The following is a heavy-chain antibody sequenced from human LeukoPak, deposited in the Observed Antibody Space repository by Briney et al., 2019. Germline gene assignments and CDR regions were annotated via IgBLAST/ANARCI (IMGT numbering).Heavy chain of an antibody. CDR3: ARGKDTVTTYWFDP. Sequence: GSSVKVSCKASGGTFSSYTISWVRQAPGQGPEWMGRIIPILGIANYAQKFQGRVTITADKSTSTAYMELSSLRSEDTAVYYCARGKDTVTTYWFDPWGQGTLVTVSS. CDR2: IIPILGIA. CDR1: GGTFSSYT. J-gene: IGHJ5*02. V-gene: IGHV1-69*02. D-gene: IGHD4-17*01.